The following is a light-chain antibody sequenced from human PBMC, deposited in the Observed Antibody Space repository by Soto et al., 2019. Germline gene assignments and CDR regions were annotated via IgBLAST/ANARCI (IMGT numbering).Light chain of an antibody. CDR2: EVR. V-gene: IGLV2-14*01. CDR3: SAYTARSTLV. J-gene: IGLJ3*02. Sequence: QSAPTQPRSVSGSPGQAVTISCAAASSDLRTFHYVSWYQQHPGKAPKNIIYEVRNRPSGISSRFSGSRSGNTASLTISGLQPEDEGDYYCSAYTARSTLVFGGGTKVTVL. CDR1: SSDLRTFHY.